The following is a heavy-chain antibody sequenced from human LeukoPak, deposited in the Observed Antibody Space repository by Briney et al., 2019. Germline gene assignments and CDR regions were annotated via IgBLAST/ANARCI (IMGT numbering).Heavy chain of an antibody. V-gene: IGHV3-23*01. CDR2: ISGSGGST. Sequence: GGSLRLSCEASGFTLSNYALSGVRQIPGKGLEWVSGISGSGGSTYHADSVKGRFNISRDNSKNTLYLQMKRKIADVTDVYYCGTAPIRFIAPNFDYWGQGTQVTVSS. J-gene: IGHJ4*02. CDR3: GTAPIRFIAPNFDY. CDR1: GFTLSNYA. D-gene: IGHD2-21*01.